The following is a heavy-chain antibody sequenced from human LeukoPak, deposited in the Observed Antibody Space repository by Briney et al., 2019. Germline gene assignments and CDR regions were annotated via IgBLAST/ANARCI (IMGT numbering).Heavy chain of an antibody. CDR1: GFMFSSSG. V-gene: IGHV3-30*02. D-gene: IGHD6-13*01. CDR2: IRYDGSNK. J-gene: IGHJ4*02. CDR3: AKRGYTSSWNFDS. Sequence: GGSLRLSCAASGFMFSSSGMHWVRQAPDKGLEWVAFIRYDGSNKYYADSVKGRFTISRDNSKKTVSLQMNSLRPEDTAVYYCAKRGYTSSWNFDSWGQGTLVTVSS.